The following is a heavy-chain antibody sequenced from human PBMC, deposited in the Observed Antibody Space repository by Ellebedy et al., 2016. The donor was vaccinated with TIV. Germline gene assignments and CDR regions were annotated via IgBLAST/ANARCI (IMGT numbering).Heavy chain of an antibody. CDR1: GGSISSYY. Sequence: SETLSLTXTVSGGSISSYYWSWIRQPPGKGLEWIGYIYYSGSTNYNPSLKSRVTISVDTSKNQFSLKLSSVTATDTAAYYCARNRYYYDSSRYYYYGMDVWGQGTTVTVSS. CDR3: ARNRYYYDSSRYYYYGMDV. J-gene: IGHJ6*02. D-gene: IGHD3-22*01. CDR2: IYYSGST. V-gene: IGHV4-59*12.